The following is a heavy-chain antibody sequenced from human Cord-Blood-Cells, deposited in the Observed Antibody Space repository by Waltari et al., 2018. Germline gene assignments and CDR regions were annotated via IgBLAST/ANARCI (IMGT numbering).Heavy chain of an antibody. J-gene: IGHJ5*02. V-gene: IGHV4-38-2*01. CDR2: IYHSGST. Sequence: QVQLQESGPGLVKPSETLSLTCAVSGYSISSGYYRRWIRQPPGKGLEWIGSIYHSGSTYYNPSLKSRITISVDTSKNQFSLKLSSVTAADTAVYYCASQMEVGYSGSYLGDWFDPWGQGTLVTVSS. CDR1: GYSISSGYY. D-gene: IGHD1-26*01. CDR3: ASQMEVGYSGSYLGDWFDP.